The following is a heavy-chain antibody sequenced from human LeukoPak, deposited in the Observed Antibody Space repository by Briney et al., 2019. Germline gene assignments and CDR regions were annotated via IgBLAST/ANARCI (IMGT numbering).Heavy chain of an antibody. CDR2: IYYRGST. V-gene: IGHV4-34*01. J-gene: IGHJ4*02. D-gene: IGHD5-12*01. Sequence: SETLSLTCAVYGGSFSGYYWSWIRQPPGKGLEWIGSIYYRGSTYYNSSLKSRVTISVDTSKNQFSLKLSSVTAADTAVYYCARRLGFRIDYWGQGTLVTVSS. CDR1: GGSFSGYY. CDR3: ARRLGFRIDY.